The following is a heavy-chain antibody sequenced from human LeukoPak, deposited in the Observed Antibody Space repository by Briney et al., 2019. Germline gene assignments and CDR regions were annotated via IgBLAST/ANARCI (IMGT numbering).Heavy chain of an antibody. CDR1: GFTFSSYS. Sequence: GGSLRLSCAASGFTFSSYSMNWVRQAPGKGLEWVSSISSSSSYIYYADSVKGRFTISRDNAKNSLYLQMNSLRAEDTAVYYCARGRSRGSGWRGVKDYWGQGTLVTVSS. J-gene: IGHJ4*02. V-gene: IGHV3-21*01. D-gene: IGHD6-25*01. CDR3: ARGRSRGSGWRGVKDY. CDR2: ISSSSSYI.